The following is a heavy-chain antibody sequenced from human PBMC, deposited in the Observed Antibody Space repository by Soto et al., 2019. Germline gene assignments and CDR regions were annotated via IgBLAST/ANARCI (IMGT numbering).Heavy chain of an antibody. J-gene: IGHJ4*02. CDR3: ARMSSSWPAY. CDR2: INSDGNNT. V-gene: IGHV3-74*01. CDR1: GFTFGSYW. Sequence: VGPHRLCYAAAGFTFGSYWVHWVRQAPGKGLVWVSRINSDGNNTNYADSVKGRFTISRDNAKNTLYLQMNSLRAEDTAVYYCARMSSSWPAYWGQGTLVTVSS. D-gene: IGHD6-13*01.